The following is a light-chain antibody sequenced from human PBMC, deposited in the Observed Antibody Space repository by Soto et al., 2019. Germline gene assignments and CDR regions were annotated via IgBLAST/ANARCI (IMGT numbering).Light chain of an antibody. CDR1: QSVSSK. V-gene: IGKV3-15*01. CDR3: QQYNNWPAWT. J-gene: IGKJ1*01. CDR2: GAS. Sequence: EIVMTQSPATLSVSPGERATLSCRASQSVSSKLAWYQQKPGQAPRLLIYGASTRATGIPARFSGSGSGTEFTLTISSLQSEDFAVYYCQQYNNWPAWTFGQGTKV.